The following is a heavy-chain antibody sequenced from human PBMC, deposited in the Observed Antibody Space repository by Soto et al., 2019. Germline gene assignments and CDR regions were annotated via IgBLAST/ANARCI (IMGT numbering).Heavy chain of an antibody. CDR3: VRARSTDSRPDY. D-gene: IGHD3-22*01. Sequence: PGGALRVSCAASGFTFSLYSMIWVRQAPGKGLEWVASITSSSSYIYYEDSLKGRFTISRDNAKNSLFLQLDSLRAEDTAVYFCVRARSTDSRPDYWGQGTLVTVSS. J-gene: IGHJ4*02. CDR2: ITSSSSYI. CDR1: GFTFSLYS. V-gene: IGHV3-21*01.